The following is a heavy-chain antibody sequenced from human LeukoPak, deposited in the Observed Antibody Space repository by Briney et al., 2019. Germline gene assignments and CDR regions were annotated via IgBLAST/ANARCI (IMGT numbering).Heavy chain of an antibody. CDR2: IYYSGST. D-gene: IGHD3-9*01. J-gene: IGHJ4*02. CDR3: ARVEVFDDILTGYSYFDY. CDR1: GGSISSYY. V-gene: IGHV4-59*01. Sequence: SETLSLTCTVSGGSISSYYWSWIRQPPGKGLEWIGYIYYSGSTNYNPSLKSRVTISVDTSKNQFSLKLSSVTAADTAVYYCARVEVFDDILTGYSYFDYWGQGTLVTVSS.